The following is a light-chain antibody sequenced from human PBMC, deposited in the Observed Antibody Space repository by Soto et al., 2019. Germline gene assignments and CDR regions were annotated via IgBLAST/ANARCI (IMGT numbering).Light chain of an antibody. J-gene: IGKJ1*01. CDR2: GAS. V-gene: IGKV3-20*01. Sequence: EIVLTQSPGTRSLSPGERATLSCRASQSVSSSYLAWYQQKPGQAPRLLIYGASSRATGIPDRFSGSGSGTDFTLTISRLEPEDFAVYYCQRYGSSRTWTFGQGTKVDIK. CDR1: QSVSSSY. CDR3: QRYGSSRTWT.